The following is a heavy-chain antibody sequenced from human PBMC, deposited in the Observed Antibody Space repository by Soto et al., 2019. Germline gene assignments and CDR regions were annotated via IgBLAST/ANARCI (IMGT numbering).Heavy chain of an antibody. D-gene: IGHD3-3*01. CDR2: IKSKTDGGTT. V-gene: IGHV3-15*01. CDR1: GFSFNNAW. CDR3: TTDLAHHLRILEWSHKAPIVDY. J-gene: IGHJ4*02. Sequence: GSLRFSGAASGFSFNNAWIIGVRQAPGKGLEWVGRIKSKTDGGTTDYAAPVKGRFTISREDSKNTLYLQMNSLQTEDTAVYYCTTDLAHHLRILEWSHKAPIVDYWGEGTLLTVSS.